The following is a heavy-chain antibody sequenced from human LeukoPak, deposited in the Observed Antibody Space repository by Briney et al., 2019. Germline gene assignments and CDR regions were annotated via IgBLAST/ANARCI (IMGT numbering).Heavy chain of an antibody. V-gene: IGHV3-33*01. CDR2: IWYNGSNK. Sequence: PGRSLRLSCVASGFTFSSHGMHWVRQAPGKGLEWVAVIWYNGSNKYYADSVKGRFTISRDNSKNTLYLQMNSLRAEDTAVYYCARDGPRWGQGTLVTVSS. CDR1: GFTFSSHG. CDR3: ARDGPR. J-gene: IGHJ4*02.